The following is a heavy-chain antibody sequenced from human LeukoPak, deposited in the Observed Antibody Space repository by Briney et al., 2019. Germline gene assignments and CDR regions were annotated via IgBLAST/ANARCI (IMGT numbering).Heavy chain of an antibody. D-gene: IGHD6-13*01. CDR3: ARAGRSIAAAAWYFDY. CDR2: IYYSGST. Sequence: SETLSLTCTVSVGSISSYYWSWIRQPPGKGLEWIGYIYYSGSTNYNPSLKSRVTISVDTSKNQFSLKLSSVTAADTAVYYCARAGRSIAAAAWYFDYWGQGTLVTVSS. V-gene: IGHV4-59*01. CDR1: VGSISSYY. J-gene: IGHJ4*02.